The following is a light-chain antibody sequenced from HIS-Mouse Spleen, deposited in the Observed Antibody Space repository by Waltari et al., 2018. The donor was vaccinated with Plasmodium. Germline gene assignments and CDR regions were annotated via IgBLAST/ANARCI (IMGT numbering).Light chain of an antibody. V-gene: IGLV3-9*01. Sequence: SYELTQPLSVSVALGPTARITCGGNNLGSKNVHWYQQKPGQAPVLVIYRDSNRPPGIPERFSGSNSGNTATLTISRAQAGDEADYYCQVWDSSTVVFGGGTKLTVL. J-gene: IGLJ2*01. CDR2: RDS. CDR3: QVWDSSTVV. CDR1: NLGSKN.